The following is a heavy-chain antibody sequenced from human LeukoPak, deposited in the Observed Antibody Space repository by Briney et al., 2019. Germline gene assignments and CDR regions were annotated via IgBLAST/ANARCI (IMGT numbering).Heavy chain of an antibody. J-gene: IGHJ4*02. V-gene: IGHV4-59*12. CDR2: IYYSGST. Sequence: PSETLSLTCTVSGGSITNYYWSWIRQPPGKGLGWIAYIYYSGSTNYNPSFKSRVTISVDTSKNQFSLKMNSVTAEDTAVYYCARARTNPKFDSWGQGTLVTVSS. CDR1: GGSITNYY. CDR3: ARARTNPKFDS.